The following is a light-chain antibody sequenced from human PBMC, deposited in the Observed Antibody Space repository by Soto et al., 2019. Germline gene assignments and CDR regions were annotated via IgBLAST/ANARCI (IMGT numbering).Light chain of an antibody. J-gene: IGLJ1*01. V-gene: IGLV2-14*03. CDR3: SSYTGSSTYV. CDR1: SNDFGGYNY. CDR2: DVS. Sequence: QSVLTQPASVSGSPGQSITISCTGTSNDFGGYNYVSWYQQHPGKAPKLMIYDVSNRPSGVSNRFSGSKSANTASLTISGPQTEDESDYYCSSYTGSSTYVFGTGTKLTVL.